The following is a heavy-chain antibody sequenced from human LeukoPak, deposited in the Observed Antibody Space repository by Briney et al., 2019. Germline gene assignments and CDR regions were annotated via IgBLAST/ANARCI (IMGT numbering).Heavy chain of an antibody. CDR2: ISAYNGNT. CDR1: GYTFTSYG. J-gene: IGHJ6*03. Sequence: VASVKVSCKASGYTFTSYGISWVRQAPGQGLEWMGWISAYNGNTNYAQKLQGRVTMTTDTSTSTAYMELRRLRSDDTAVYYCARDRSYYGSGSYYADYYYYYYMDVWGKGTTVTVSS. V-gene: IGHV1-18*01. D-gene: IGHD3-10*01. CDR3: ARDRSYYGSGSYYADYYYYYYMDV.